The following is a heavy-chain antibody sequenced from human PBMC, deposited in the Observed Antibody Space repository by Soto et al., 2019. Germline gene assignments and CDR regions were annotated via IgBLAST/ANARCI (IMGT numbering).Heavy chain of an antibody. Sequence: EVQLVESGGGLVQPGGSLRLSCAASGFSVSSSYLYWLRQAPGKGLEWVSSIYLSGSTYYTDSVKGRFSISRDNSKNTLYLQMNSLGAEDTAIYYCVRGKVGTNPNWLDPWGQGSLVTVSS. CDR3: VRGKVGTNPNWLDP. V-gene: IGHV3-66*01. D-gene: IGHD2-21*02. CDR2: IYLSGST. J-gene: IGHJ5*02. CDR1: GFSVSSSY.